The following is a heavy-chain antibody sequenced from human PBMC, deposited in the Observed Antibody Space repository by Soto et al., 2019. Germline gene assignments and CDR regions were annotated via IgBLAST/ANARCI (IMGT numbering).Heavy chain of an antibody. Sequence: EVQLVESGGGLVQPGGSLRLSCAASGFTFSSYWMSWVRQAPGKGLEWVANIKQDGSEKYYVDSVKGRFTISRDNAKNSLYLQMNSLRAEDTAVYYCGSQRDSSSWILGLQMNWFDPWGQGTLVTVSS. V-gene: IGHV3-7*01. CDR1: GFTFSSYW. CDR3: GSQRDSSSWILGLQMNWFDP. CDR2: IKQDGSEK. J-gene: IGHJ5*02. D-gene: IGHD6-13*01.